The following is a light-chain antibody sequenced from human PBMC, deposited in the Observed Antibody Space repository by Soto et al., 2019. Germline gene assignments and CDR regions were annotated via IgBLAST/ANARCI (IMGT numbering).Light chain of an antibody. CDR3: QQYGDLPRT. Sequence: EIVSTQSPGTLSLSPGERATLSCRASQSVSSNYLAWYQQKPGQAPRLLIYGASSRATGIPDRFSGSGSGTDFTLTINRLEPEDFAVYYCQQYGDLPRTFGQGTKVDIK. V-gene: IGKV3-20*01. J-gene: IGKJ1*01. CDR2: GAS. CDR1: QSVSSNY.